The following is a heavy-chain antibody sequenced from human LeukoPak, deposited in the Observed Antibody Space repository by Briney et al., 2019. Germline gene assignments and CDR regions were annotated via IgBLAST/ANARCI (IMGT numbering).Heavy chain of an antibody. D-gene: IGHD1-14*01. CDR2: IYYNGDT. CDR3: ARYQPPDFDY. CDR1: GVSISCYY. Sequence: SETLSLTCTVSGVSISCYYWSWIRQSPGKALEWIGYIYYNGDTYYNPSLKSRVTISLDKSKSQFSLKLGSVTAADTAVYYCARYQPPDFDYWGQGTLVTVSS. J-gene: IGHJ4*02. V-gene: IGHV4-59*01.